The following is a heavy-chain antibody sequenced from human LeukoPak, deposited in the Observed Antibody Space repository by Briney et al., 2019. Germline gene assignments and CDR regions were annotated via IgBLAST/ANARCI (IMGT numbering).Heavy chain of an antibody. J-gene: IGHJ6*03. CDR2: INHSGST. V-gene: IGHV4-34*01. CDR1: GGSFSGYY. CDR3: ARGGGYYYMDV. D-gene: IGHD3-10*01. Sequence: SETLSLTCAVYGGSFSGYYWSWIRQPPGKGLEWIGEINHSGSTNYNPSLKSRVTISVDTSKNQFSLKLSSVTAADTAVYYCARGGGYYYMDVWDKGTTVTVSS.